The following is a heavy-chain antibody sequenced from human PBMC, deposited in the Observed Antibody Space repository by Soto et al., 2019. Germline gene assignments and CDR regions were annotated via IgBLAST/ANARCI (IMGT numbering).Heavy chain of an antibody. CDR1: GATFSSYG. V-gene: IGHV1-69*06. J-gene: IGHJ4*01. CDR3: ASDAISGSYYVD. D-gene: IGHD1-26*01. CDR2: IMPICDTA. Sequence: QVQLGQSGAEVKKPGSSVKVSCKASGATFSSYGISWVRQAPGQGLEWMGGIMPICDTANYAQKFQGRVTIIADKSTSTAYMELSSLRSEDTAVYYCASDAISGSYYVDWGHGTLVTVSS.